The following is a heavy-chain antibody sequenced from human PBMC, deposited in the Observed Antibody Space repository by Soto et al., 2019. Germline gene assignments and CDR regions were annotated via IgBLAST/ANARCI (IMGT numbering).Heavy chain of an antibody. V-gene: IGHV3-72*01. CDR2: TRNKANSYTT. Sequence: GGSLRLSCAAPGFTFSDHYMDWVRQAPGKGLEWVGRTRNKANSYTTEYAASVKGRFTISRDDSKNSLYLQMNSLKTEDTAVYYCARARLEPSLYYFDYWGQGTLVTVSS. J-gene: IGHJ4*02. CDR3: ARARLEPSLYYFDY. CDR1: GFTFSDHY. D-gene: IGHD1-1*01.